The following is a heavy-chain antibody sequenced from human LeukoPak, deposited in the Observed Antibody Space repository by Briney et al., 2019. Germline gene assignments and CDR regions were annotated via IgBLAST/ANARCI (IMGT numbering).Heavy chain of an antibody. D-gene: IGHD5-18*01. CDR3: GKTTVGYSSGQKPAWPVDY. CDR2: IFGSGGSP. V-gene: IGHV3-23*01. CDR1: GFTFGSHA. J-gene: IGHJ4*02. Sequence: GGSLRLSCEASGFTFGSHAMYWVRQAPGKGLEWVAGIFGSGGSPHYADPVKGRFTISRVNSRNTVYLQINSLRAEDTAVYYCGKTTVGYSSGQKPAWPVDYWGQGTLVTVSS.